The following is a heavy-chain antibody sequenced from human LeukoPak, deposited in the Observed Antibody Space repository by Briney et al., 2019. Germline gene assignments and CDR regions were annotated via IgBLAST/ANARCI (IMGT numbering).Heavy chain of an antibody. Sequence: GGSLRLSCAASGFTFSSYGMHWVRQAPGKGLEWVAVISYDGSNKYYADSVKGRFTISRDNSKNTLYLQMNSLRAEDTAAYYCARPSPYGMDVWGQGTTVTVSS. V-gene: IGHV3-30*03. CDR1: GFTFSSYG. J-gene: IGHJ6*02. CDR2: ISYDGSNK. CDR3: ARPSPYGMDV.